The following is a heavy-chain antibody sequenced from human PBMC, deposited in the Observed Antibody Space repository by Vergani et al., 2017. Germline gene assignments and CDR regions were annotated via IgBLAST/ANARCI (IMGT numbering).Heavy chain of an antibody. V-gene: IGHV1-46*01. J-gene: IGHJ4*02. CDR3: ATSMDGYDYVWGSYRYNRYFDY. D-gene: IGHD3-16*02. Sequence: QVLLVQSGAEVKKPGASVRVSCKTSGYTFTNNYIHWVRQAPGQGLEWMGIINPSGGSTTYAQQFQGRLTMTRDTSTSTVYMDLSNLRSEDTAVYYCATSMDGYDYVWGSYRYNRYFDYWGQGTLVTVSS. CDR1: GYTFTNNY. CDR2: INPSGGST.